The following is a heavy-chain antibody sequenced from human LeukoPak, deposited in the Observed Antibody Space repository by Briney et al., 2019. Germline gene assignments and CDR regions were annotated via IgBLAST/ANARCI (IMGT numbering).Heavy chain of an antibody. CDR2: IIPIFGTA. CDR1: GGTFSSYA. J-gene: IGHJ6*02. V-gene: IGHV1-69*13. Sequence: SVKVSCKASGGTFSSYAISWVRQAPGQGLEWMGGIIPIFGTANYAQKFQGRVTITADESTSTAYMELGSLRSEDTAVYYCARGLGLPLLIDYYYGMDVWGQGTTVTVSS. CDR3: ARGLGLPLLIDYYYGMDV. D-gene: IGHD3-16*01.